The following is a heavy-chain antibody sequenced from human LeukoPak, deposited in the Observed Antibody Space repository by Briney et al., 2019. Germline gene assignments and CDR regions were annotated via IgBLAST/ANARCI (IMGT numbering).Heavy chain of an antibody. D-gene: IGHD6-13*01. CDR3: ATGPYSSAHYYFVY. CDR2: ITEGETT. CDR1: GFTFVNYA. V-gene: IGHV3-23*01. J-gene: IGHJ4*02. Sequence: PGGPLRLSCAASGFTFVNYALSWIRQAPGKGLEWVSTITEGETTYYAESVKGRFTISRDNSKNTLYLQMNTLRAEDTALYFCATGPYSSAHYYFVYWGQGTLVTVSS.